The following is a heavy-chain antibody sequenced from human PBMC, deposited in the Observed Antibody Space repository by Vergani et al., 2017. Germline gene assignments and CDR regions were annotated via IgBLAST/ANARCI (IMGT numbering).Heavy chain of an antibody. CDR3: ARGDEYGDYGEY. Sequence: QVQLQQWGAGLLKPSETLSLTCAVYGGSFSGYYWSWIRQPPGKGLEWIGYIYYSGSTNYNPSLKSRVTISVDTSKNQFSLKLSSVTAADTAVYYCARGDEYGDYGEYWGQGTLVTVSS. D-gene: IGHD4-17*01. V-gene: IGHV4-34*11. J-gene: IGHJ4*02. CDR1: GGSFSGYY. CDR2: IYYSGST.